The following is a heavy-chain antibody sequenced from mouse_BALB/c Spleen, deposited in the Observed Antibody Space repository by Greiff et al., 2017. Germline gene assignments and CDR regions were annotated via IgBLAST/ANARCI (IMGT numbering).Heavy chain of an antibody. CDR1: GFTFSSYA. Sequence: EVHLVESGGGLVKPGGSLKLSCAASGFTFSSYAMSWVRQTPEKRLEWVASISSGGSTYYPDSVKGRFTISRDNARNILYLQMSSLRSEDTAMYYCARGEHYYYAMDYWGQGTSVTVSS. CDR3: ARGEHYYYAMDY. V-gene: IGHV5-6-5*01. CDR2: ISSGGST. J-gene: IGHJ4*01.